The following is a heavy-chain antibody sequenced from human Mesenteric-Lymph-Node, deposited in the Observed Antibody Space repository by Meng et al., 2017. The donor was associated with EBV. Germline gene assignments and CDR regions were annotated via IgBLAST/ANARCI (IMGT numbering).Heavy chain of an antibody. D-gene: IGHD4-11*01. CDR2: MNARTGNP. Sequence: QVQMVQSGAEVKKSGSSVKFSCKASGYPFINNDIKWVRQATGQGLEWMGWMNARTGNPGYAQKFQGRVTMTRNTSTSTAYLELSSLTSEDTGVYYCARQQLGRDWFDPWGQGTLVTVSS. CDR3: ARQQLGRDWFDP. CDR1: GYPFINND. J-gene: IGHJ5*02. V-gene: IGHV1-8*01.